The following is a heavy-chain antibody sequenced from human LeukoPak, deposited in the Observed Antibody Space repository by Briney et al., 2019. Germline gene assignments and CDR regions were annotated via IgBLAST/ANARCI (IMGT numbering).Heavy chain of an antibody. Sequence: SETLSLTCAVYGGSFSGYYWSWIRQPPGKGLEWIGEINHSGSTNYNPSLKSRVTISVDTSKNQFSLKLSSVTAADTAVYCCARSGSYGYIRYWGQGTLVTVSS. CDR2: INHSGST. V-gene: IGHV4-34*01. CDR1: GGSFSGYY. J-gene: IGHJ4*02. D-gene: IGHD5-18*01. CDR3: ARSGSYGYIRY.